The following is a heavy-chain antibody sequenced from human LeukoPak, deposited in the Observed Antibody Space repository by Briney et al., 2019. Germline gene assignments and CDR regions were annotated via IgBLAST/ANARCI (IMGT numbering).Heavy chain of an antibody. V-gene: IGHV1-2*06. Sequence: ASVNVSCKASGYTFTGYYLHWVRQAPGQGLEWMGRINPNSGAARCAQMFQGRVILTRDTSLSTVYMELSRLGSDDTAIYYCARDAFTVGATGENWFDPWGQGTLVTVSS. CDR2: INPNSGAA. CDR3: ARDAFTVGATGENWFDP. CDR1: GYTFTGYY. J-gene: IGHJ5*02. D-gene: IGHD1-26*01.